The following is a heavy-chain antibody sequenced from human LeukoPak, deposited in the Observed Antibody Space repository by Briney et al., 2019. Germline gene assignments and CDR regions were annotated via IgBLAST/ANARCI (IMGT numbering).Heavy chain of an antibody. CDR3: ARRIGGSGSGFDY. J-gene: IGHJ4*02. CDR2: IYYSGST. V-gene: IGHV4-59*05. D-gene: IGHD3-10*01. CDR1: GGSISSYY. Sequence: PSETLSLTCTVSGGSISSYYWSCIRQPPGKGLEWIGSIYYSGSTYYNPSLKSRVTKSVDTSKNQFSLKLSSVTAADTAVYYCARRIGGSGSGFDYWGQGTLVTVSS.